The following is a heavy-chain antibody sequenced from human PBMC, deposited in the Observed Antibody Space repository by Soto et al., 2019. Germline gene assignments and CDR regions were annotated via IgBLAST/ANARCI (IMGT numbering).Heavy chain of an antibody. J-gene: IGHJ4*02. Sequence: GGSLRLSCAASGFTFSSYGMHWVRQAPGKGLEWVAVISYDGSNKYYADSVKGRFTISRDNSKNTLYLQMNSLRAEDTAVYYCARGCHGYSYAKFDYWGQGILVTVSS. CDR1: GFTFSSYG. D-gene: IGHD5-18*01. V-gene: IGHV3-30*03. CDR3: ARGCHGYSYAKFDY. CDR2: ISYDGSNK.